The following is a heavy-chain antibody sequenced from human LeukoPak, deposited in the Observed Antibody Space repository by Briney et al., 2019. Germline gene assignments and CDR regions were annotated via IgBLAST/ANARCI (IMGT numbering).Heavy chain of an antibody. CDR2: FYYSGST. D-gene: IGHD5-24*01. CDR1: GGSISIYY. J-gene: IGHJ4*02. V-gene: IGHV4-59*01. CDR3: ARSLSFDGYSDY. Sequence: SETLSLTCTVSGGSISIYYWNWIRQPPGKGLEWIAYFYYSGSTKTTDYNPSLRSRITISIDTSKNQFSLKLSSVTAADTAVYYCARSLSFDGYSDYWGQGTLVTVSS.